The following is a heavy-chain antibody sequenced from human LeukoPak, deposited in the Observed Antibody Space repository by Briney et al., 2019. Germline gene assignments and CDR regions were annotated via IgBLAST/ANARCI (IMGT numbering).Heavy chain of an antibody. V-gene: IGHV1-18*01. CDR1: GYTFTSYG. D-gene: IGHD6-6*01. CDR3: ARDDREQLGDYWYFDL. CDR2: ISAYNGNT. Sequence: ASVKVSCKASGYTFTSYGISWVRQAPGQGLEWMGWISAYNGNTNYAQKLQGRVTMTTDTSTSTAYMELRSLRSDDTAVYYCARDDREQLGDYWYFDLWGRGTLVTVSS. J-gene: IGHJ2*01.